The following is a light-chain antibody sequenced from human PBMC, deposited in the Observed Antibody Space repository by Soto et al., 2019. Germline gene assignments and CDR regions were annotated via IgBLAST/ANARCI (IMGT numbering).Light chain of an antibody. CDR1: QSVSSSY. Sequence: EIVLTQSPGTLSLSPGERATLSCRASQSVSSSYLAWYQQKPGQAPRLLIYGASRRATGIPDRFSGSGSGTDFTLTISRLEPEDFAVYYCQQYGSSLFTFGPGTNVDIK. CDR3: QQYGSSLFT. CDR2: GAS. J-gene: IGKJ3*01. V-gene: IGKV3-20*01.